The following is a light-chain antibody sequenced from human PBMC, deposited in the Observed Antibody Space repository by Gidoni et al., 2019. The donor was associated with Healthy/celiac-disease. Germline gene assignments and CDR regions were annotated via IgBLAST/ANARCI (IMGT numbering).Light chain of an antibody. CDR3: QQLNSYRRT. V-gene: IGKV1-9*01. CDR2: AAS. J-gene: IGKJ2*01. CDR1: QGISSY. Sequence: TQLTLSPSSLSASVGDRVTITCRASQGISSYLAWYQQKPGKAPKFLIYAASTLQSGVPSRFSGSGSGTDFTLTISSLQPEDFATYYCQQLNSYRRTFGQGTKLEIK.